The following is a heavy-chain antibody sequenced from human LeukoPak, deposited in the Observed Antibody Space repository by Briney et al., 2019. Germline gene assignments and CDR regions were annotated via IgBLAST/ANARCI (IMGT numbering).Heavy chain of an antibody. Sequence: KASETLSLTCTVSGGSISSYYWSWIRQPPGKGLEWIGYIYYSGSTDYNPSLKSRVTISLDTSKNQFSLKLSSVTAADTAVYYCARLPPYCSGGNCPFDAFDIWGQGTMVTVSS. J-gene: IGHJ3*02. CDR2: IYYSGST. D-gene: IGHD2-15*01. V-gene: IGHV4-59*08. CDR3: ARLPPYCSGGNCPFDAFDI. CDR1: GGSISSYY.